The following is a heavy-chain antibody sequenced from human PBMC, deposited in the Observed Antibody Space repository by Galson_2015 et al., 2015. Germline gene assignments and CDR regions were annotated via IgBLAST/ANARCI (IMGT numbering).Heavy chain of an antibody. CDR1: GGSISSGGYY. Sequence: TLSLPCTVSGGSISSGGYYWSWIRPHPGKGLEWIGYIYYSGSTHYNPPLKSRVTISVDTSKNQFSLKLSSVTAADTAVYYCARAQQLSDLNFDYWGQGTLVTVSS. CDR2: IYYSGST. CDR3: ARAQQLSDLNFDY. D-gene: IGHD6-13*01. V-gene: IGHV4-31*03. J-gene: IGHJ4*02.